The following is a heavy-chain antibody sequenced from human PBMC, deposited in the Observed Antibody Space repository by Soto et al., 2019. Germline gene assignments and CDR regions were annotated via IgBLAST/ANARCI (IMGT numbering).Heavy chain of an antibody. V-gene: IGHV3-53*04. J-gene: IGHJ5*02. D-gene: IGHD2-15*01. CDR1: GFIVNSNN. CDR2: LQSGGSA. Sequence: EVQLVESGGGLVQPGGSIRLSCAASGFIVNSNNMVWVRQAPGKGLEWVSLLQSGGSAYYGDSVKGRFTMSRDIAKNTLDLQMNNLTTEDTGVSYCAKTSKWWREFDPWVQGTLVTVSS. CDR3: AKTSKWWREFDP.